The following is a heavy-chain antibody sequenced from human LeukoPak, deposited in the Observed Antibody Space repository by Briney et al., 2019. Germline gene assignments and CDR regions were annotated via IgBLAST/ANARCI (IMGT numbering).Heavy chain of an antibody. Sequence: ASVKVSGKASAYTYTSYGISWVRQAPGQGLEWMGWVSAYNGNTNYAQKLQGRVTMTTDTSTSTAYMELRSLRSDDTAVYYCAREDLAAAGNPYFQHWGQGTLVTVSS. CDR2: VSAYNGNT. V-gene: IGHV1-18*01. J-gene: IGHJ1*01. D-gene: IGHD6-13*01. CDR1: AYTYTSYG. CDR3: AREDLAAAGNPYFQH.